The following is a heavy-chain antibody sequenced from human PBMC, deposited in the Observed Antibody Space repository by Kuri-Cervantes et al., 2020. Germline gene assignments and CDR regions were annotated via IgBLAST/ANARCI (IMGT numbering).Heavy chain of an antibody. CDR1: GFTFSSYS. CDR3: ARWYCSSTSCLNDY. Sequence: GGSLRLSCAASGFTFSSYSINWVRQAPGKGLEWVSFITSTSSSIHYADSVKGRFTISRDNAKNALYLQMNSLRVEDTAVYYCARWYCSSTSCLNDYWGQGTLVTVSS. V-gene: IGHV3-21*03. D-gene: IGHD2-2*01. J-gene: IGHJ4*02. CDR2: ITSTSSSI.